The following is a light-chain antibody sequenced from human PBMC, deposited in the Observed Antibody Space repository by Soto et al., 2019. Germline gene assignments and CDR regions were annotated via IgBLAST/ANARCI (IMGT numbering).Light chain of an antibody. Sequence: QPVLTQSPSASASLGASVKLTCTLSTGHSRYAIAWHQQQPEKGPRYLMNLNSDGRHSKGDGIPDRFSGSSSGADRYLTISSLQSEDEADYYCAAWDDSLSGLVFGTGTKLTVL. CDR1: TGHSRYA. CDR2: LNSDGRH. J-gene: IGLJ1*01. CDR3: AAWDDSLSGLV. V-gene: IGLV4-69*01.